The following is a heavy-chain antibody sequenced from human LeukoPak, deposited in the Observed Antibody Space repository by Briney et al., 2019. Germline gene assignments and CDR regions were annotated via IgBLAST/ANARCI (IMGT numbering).Heavy chain of an antibody. D-gene: IGHD2-21*02. J-gene: IGHJ4*02. CDR3: AAVVVSGTLYFDY. CDR1: GGSIRSYY. CDR2: MYYTGST. V-gene: IGHV4-59*03. Sequence: SETLSLTCTVSGGSIRSYYWTWIRQPPGKGLEGIGYMYYTGSTKYNPSLKSRVSISVDTSKNQFSLTLTSVTAADTAVYYCAAVVVSGTLYFDYWGQGTLVTVSS.